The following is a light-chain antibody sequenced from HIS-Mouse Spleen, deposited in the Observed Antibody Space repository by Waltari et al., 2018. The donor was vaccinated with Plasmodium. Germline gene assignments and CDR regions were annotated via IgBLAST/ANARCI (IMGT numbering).Light chain of an antibody. CDR1: QSVSSH. Sequence: VLTQSPATLSLSPGERATLSCRATQSVSSHLAWYQQKPGQAPRLLIYDASNRATGIPARFSGSGAEKDFTLTISSLEPEDFAVYYCQQRSNLPFTFGPGTKVDIK. V-gene: IGKV3-11*01. J-gene: IGKJ3*01. CDR2: DAS. CDR3: QQRSNLPFT.